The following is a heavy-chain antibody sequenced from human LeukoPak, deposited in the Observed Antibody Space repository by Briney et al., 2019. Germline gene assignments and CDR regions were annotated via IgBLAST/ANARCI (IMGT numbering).Heavy chain of an antibody. D-gene: IGHD3-9*01. CDR1: GYTFTSYG. CDR3: ARESPEEYYDILTGYYLH. V-gene: IGHV1-18*01. CDR2: ISAYNGNT. J-gene: IGHJ4*02. Sequence: ASVKVSCKASGYTFTSYGISWVRQAPGQGLEWMGWISAYNGNTNYAQKLQGRVTMTTDTSTSTAYMELRSLRSDDTAVYYCARESPEEYYDILTGYYLHWGQGTLVTVSS.